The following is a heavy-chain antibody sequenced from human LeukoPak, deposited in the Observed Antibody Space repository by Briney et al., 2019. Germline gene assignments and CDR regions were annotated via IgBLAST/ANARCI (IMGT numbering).Heavy chain of an antibody. CDR3: ARGSSWGEHA. J-gene: IGHJ5*02. D-gene: IGHD3-16*01. CDR2: IYTSGST. CDR1: GGSISSYY. Sequence: SETLSLTCTVSGGSISSYYWSWIRQPAGKGLEWIGRIYTSGSTNYNPSLKSRVTMSVGTSKNQFSLKLSSVTGADSAIYYCARGSSWGEHAWGQGILVTVSS. V-gene: IGHV4-4*07.